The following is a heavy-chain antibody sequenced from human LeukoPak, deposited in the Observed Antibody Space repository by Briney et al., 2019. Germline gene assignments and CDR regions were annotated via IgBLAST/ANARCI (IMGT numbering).Heavy chain of an antibody. V-gene: IGHV1-69*05. CDR2: IIPIFGTA. CDR1: GGTFSSYA. J-gene: IGHJ6*03. D-gene: IGHD2-2*01. Sequence: GASVKVSCKASGGTFSSYAISWVRQAPGQGLEWMGGIIPIFGTANYAQKFQGRVTITTDESTSTAYMELSSLRSGDTAVYYCARSLKGVVPAAPYYYYYMDVWGKGTTVTVSS. CDR3: ARSLKGVVPAAPYYYYYMDV.